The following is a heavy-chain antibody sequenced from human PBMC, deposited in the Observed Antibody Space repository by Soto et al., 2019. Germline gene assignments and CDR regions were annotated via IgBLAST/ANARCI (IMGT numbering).Heavy chain of an antibody. CDR1: GYSFTSYW. Sequence: GESLKISCKGSGYSFTSYWIAWVRQMPGKGLEWMGIVHPGDSDTRYSPSIQGQVTISVDKSISTAYLQWSSLKASDTAMYYWARAVVVVAGSVYLDHCGQGTLVTVSS. J-gene: IGHJ4*02. D-gene: IGHD2-15*01. CDR3: ARAVVVVAGSVYLDH. V-gene: IGHV5-51*01. CDR2: VHPGDSDT.